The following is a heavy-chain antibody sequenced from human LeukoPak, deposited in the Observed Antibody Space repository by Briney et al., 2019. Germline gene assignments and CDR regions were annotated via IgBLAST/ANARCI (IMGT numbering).Heavy chain of an antibody. Sequence: GGSLRLSCAASGFSFSSYAMHWVRQAPGKGLEWVSTTSASGSSTYYADSVKGRFTISRDNSKNTFYLQMNSLRAEDTAAYYCAKGGYCSSSSCYYGWFEPWGQGTLVTVSS. CDR2: TSASGSST. CDR1: GFSFSSYA. CDR3: AKGGYCSSSSCYYGWFEP. J-gene: IGHJ5*02. D-gene: IGHD2-2*01. V-gene: IGHV3-23*01.